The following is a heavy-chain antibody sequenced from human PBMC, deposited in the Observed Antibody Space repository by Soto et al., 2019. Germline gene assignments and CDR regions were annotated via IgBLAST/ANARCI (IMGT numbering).Heavy chain of an antibody. J-gene: IGHJ2*01. V-gene: IGHV3-48*01. CDR1: GFTFSTYS. CDR2: ISSGSATI. D-gene: IGHD6-6*01. Sequence: EVQLVESGGGLVLPGGSLRLSCAASGFTFSTYSMNWVRQAPGQGLEWFSYISSGSATIYYGDSVEGRFTISRDNAENSLYLQMNSLTAEDTAVYYCVRESASYSSSTARYWYFDLSGRSTVITVAS. CDR3: VRESASYSSSTARYWYFDL.